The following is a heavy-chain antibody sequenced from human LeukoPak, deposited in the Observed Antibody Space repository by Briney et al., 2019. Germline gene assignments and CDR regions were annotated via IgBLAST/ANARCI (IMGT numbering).Heavy chain of an antibody. D-gene: IGHD5-24*01. Sequence: SQTLSPTCTVSGVSISSGTDYWRWLRQHPGKGLEWIGYISYSGRTYYNPSLKTRLTISVDTSKNQFSLKLDSVTAADTAFYYCARADMATVFDFWGRGTLVTVSS. V-gene: IGHV4-31*03. CDR3: ARADMATVFDF. J-gene: IGHJ4*02. CDR1: GVSISSGTDY. CDR2: ISYSGRT.